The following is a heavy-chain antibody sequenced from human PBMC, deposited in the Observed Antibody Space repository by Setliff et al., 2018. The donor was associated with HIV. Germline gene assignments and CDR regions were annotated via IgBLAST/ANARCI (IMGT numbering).Heavy chain of an antibody. CDR2: ISYDGSNT. D-gene: IGHD2-2*01. J-gene: IGHJ6*02. V-gene: IGHV3-30*04. Sequence: GGSLRLSCADSGFIFSSYTMHWVRQAPGKGLEWVSVISYDGSNTYYADSVKGRFTISRDNSKNTLYLQMNSLRAEDTAVYYCARDPLFVVVPAALGGMDVWGQGTTVTVS. CDR3: ARDPLFVVVPAALGGMDV. CDR1: GFIFSSYT.